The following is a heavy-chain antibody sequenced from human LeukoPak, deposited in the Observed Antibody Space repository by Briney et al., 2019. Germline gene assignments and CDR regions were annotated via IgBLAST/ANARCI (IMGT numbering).Heavy chain of an antibody. J-gene: IGHJ4*02. Sequence: ASETLSLTCAVYGESFSGYYWSWIRQPPGKGLEWIGEINHSGSTNYNPSLKSRVTISVDTSKNQFSLKLSSVTAADTAVYYCARVTLPTYYYGSGSYYNPAFDYWGQGTLVTVSS. D-gene: IGHD3-10*01. CDR1: GESFSGYY. CDR2: INHSGST. V-gene: IGHV4-34*01. CDR3: ARVTLPTYYYGSGSYYNPAFDY.